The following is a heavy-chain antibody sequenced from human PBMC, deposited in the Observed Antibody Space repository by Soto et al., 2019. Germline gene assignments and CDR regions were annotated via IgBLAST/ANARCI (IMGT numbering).Heavy chain of an antibody. CDR3: ARQRGGLDAFYI. D-gene: IGHD3-16*01. CDR2: IHSGGTT. V-gene: IGHV3-66*04. J-gene: IGHJ3*02. Sequence: EVQLVESGGGLVQPGGSLRLSCAASGFTVSSNYMTWVRQAPGKGLEWVSLIHSGGTTYYTDSVKGRFTISRDNSKNTLYLQMNSLRTEDTAVYYCARQRGGLDAFYIWGQGTMVTVSS. CDR1: GFTVSSNY.